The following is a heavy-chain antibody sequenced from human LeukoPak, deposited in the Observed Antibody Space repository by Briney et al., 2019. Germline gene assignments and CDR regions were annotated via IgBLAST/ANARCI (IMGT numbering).Heavy chain of an antibody. J-gene: IGHJ4*02. D-gene: IGHD1-14*01. CDR1: GFSFSSYW. CDR2: INIHGTGT. CDR3: ARDWRHHVDY. Sequence: GGSLRLSCAASGFSFSSYWMHWVRQAQGKGLVWVSGINIHGTGTIYADSVKGRFTISRDNAKNTLYLQMNSLRAEDTAVYYCARDWRHHVDYWGQGILVTVSS. V-gene: IGHV3-74*01.